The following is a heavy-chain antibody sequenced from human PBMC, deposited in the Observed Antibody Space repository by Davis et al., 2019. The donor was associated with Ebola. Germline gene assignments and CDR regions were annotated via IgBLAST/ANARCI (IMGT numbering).Heavy chain of an antibody. CDR3: ARSGLSFGVVKYHYGMDA. CDR1: AITFSSYA. Sequence: GGSLRLSCADSAITFSSYAMTWVRQAPGKGLEWVSAISVSGSITYYADSVKGRFTISRDNSKKTMYLQMNSLRGEDTAVYYCARSGLSFGVVKYHYGMDAWGKGTTVTVSS. J-gene: IGHJ6*04. CDR2: ISVSGSIT. D-gene: IGHD3-3*01. V-gene: IGHV3-23*01.